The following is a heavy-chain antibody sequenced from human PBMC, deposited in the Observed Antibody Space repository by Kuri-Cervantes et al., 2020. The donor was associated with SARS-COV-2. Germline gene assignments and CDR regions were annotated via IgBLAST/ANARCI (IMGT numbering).Heavy chain of an antibody. CDR3: SGMLNDFWSGLLAFDI. Sequence: SETLSLTCAVYGGSFSGYYWSWIRQPPGKGLEWIGEINHSGSTNYNPSLKSRVTISVDTSKNQFSLKLSSVTAADTAVYYCSGMLNDFWSGLLAFDIWGQGTMVTVSS. CDR2: INHSGST. CDR1: GGSFSGYY. J-gene: IGHJ3*02. D-gene: IGHD3-3*01. V-gene: IGHV4-34*01.